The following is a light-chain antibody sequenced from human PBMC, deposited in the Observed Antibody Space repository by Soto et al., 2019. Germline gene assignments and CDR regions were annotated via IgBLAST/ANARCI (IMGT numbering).Light chain of an antibody. CDR2: ASF. J-gene: IGKJ2*01. V-gene: IGKV1-39*01. Sequence: DIQMTQSPSSLSASVGDRVTITCRASQSISSYLNWYQQKPGKAPKLLIYASFSLQSGVSSRFTGSGSGPDFTLTISSVKPEYFGTYYCQRSYSTPLYTFGQGTKLEIK. CDR3: QRSYSTPLYT. CDR1: QSISSY.